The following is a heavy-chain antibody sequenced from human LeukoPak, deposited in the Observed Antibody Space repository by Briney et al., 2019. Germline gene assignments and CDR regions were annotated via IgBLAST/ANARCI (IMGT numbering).Heavy chain of an antibody. Sequence: GGSLRLSCAASGFTFSSYEMNWVRQAPGMGLEWVSCISSSGSTIYYADSVKGRFTISRDNAKNSLYLQMNSLRAEDTAVYYCARDSWLRFMGGSNWFDPWGQGTLVTVSS. CDR2: ISSSGSTI. CDR3: ARDSWLRFMGGSNWFDP. V-gene: IGHV3-48*03. CDR1: GFTFSSYE. J-gene: IGHJ5*02. D-gene: IGHD5-12*01.